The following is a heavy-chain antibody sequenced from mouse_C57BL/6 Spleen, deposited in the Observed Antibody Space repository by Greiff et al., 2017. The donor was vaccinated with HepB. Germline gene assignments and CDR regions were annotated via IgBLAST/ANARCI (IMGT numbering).Heavy chain of an antibody. D-gene: IGHD1-1*01. Sequence: ESGPGLVKPSQSLSLTCSVTGYSITSGYYWNWIRQFPGNKLEWMGYISYDGSNNYNPSLKNRISITRDTSKNQFFLKLNSVTTEDTATYYCARGGYYYGSSDYWGQGTTLTVSS. CDR2: ISYDGSN. CDR1: GYSITSGYY. CDR3: ARGGYYYGSSDY. J-gene: IGHJ2*01. V-gene: IGHV3-6*01.